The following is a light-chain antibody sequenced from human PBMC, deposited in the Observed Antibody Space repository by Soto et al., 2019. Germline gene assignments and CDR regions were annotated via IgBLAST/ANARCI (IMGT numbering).Light chain of an antibody. J-gene: IGLJ2*01. CDR2: EVS. CDR3: SSYAGSSDSKV. V-gene: IGLV2-8*01. Sequence: QSALTQPPSASGSPGQSVTISCTGTSSDIGGSIYVSWYQQHPGKAPKLLIYEVSKRPSGVTDRFSGSKSGSTASLTDSGVQAEDEAHYYCSSYAGSSDSKVFGGGTKLTVL. CDR1: SSDIGGSIY.